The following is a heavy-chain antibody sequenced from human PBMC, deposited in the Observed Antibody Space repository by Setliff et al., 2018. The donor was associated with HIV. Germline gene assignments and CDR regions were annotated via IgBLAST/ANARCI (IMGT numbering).Heavy chain of an antibody. CDR3: ARHRAVAGANYFDF. V-gene: IGHV4-38-2*01. CDR2: IYHSGRA. D-gene: IGHD6-19*01. Sequence: SETLSLTCAVSGYSISSGYFWGWIRQPPGKGLEWIGSIYHSGRAYYNPSLKSRVTISIQTSKNQFSLKLNSVTAADTAIYYCARHRAVAGANYFDFWGQGTLVTVSS. CDR1: GYSISSGYF. J-gene: IGHJ4*02.